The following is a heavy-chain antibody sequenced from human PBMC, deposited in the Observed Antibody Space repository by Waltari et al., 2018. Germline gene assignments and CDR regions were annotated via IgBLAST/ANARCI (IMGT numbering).Heavy chain of an antibody. CDR1: GFTFSSYT. Sequence: EVQLVGSGGGLVKSGGSLRLSCAASGFTFSSYTMNWVRQAPGKGLGWFSSISSGSSYIYYADSVKGRFTISRDNAKNSLYLQMNSLRVEDTAVYYCAREWGVMVGTAGFYFDYWGQGALVTVSS. J-gene: IGHJ4*02. CDR2: ISSGSSYI. CDR3: AREWGVMVGTAGFYFDY. D-gene: IGHD2-15*01. V-gene: IGHV3-21*01.